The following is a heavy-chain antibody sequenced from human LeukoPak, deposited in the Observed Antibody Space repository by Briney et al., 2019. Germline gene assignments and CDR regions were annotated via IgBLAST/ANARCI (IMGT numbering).Heavy chain of an antibody. CDR1: GFTFSSSW. CDR2: IREDGSQK. CDR3: ARGPTNGQAFDY. J-gene: IGHJ4*02. V-gene: IGHV3-7*01. D-gene: IGHD2-8*01. Sequence: GGSLRLSCVASGFTFSSSWMTWVRQAPGKGLEWVASIREDGSQKTAVDSVRGRFTISRDNAKNSVYLQMDSLRAEDTAVYYCARGPTNGQAFDYWGQGTLVSVSS.